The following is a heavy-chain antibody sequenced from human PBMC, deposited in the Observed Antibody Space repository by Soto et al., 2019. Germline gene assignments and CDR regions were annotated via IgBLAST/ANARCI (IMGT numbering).Heavy chain of an antibody. CDR3: AAPDSSGHYKVFDY. D-gene: IGHD3-22*01. Sequence: QVQLVQSGAELKKPGSSVKVSCTASGGAFSKYAISWVRQAPGQGLEWMGGILAIFGTAHYAQKFQGRVSMTADESTSTVYMELRNLTSDDTAVYFCAAPDSSGHYKVFDYWGQGTLVSVSS. CDR1: GGAFSKYA. J-gene: IGHJ4*02. CDR2: ILAIFGTA. V-gene: IGHV1-69*01.